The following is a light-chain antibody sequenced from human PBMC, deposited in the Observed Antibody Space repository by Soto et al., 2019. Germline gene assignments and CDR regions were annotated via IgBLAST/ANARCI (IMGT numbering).Light chain of an antibody. CDR3: SSYAGSNKMV. V-gene: IGLV2-8*01. CDR2: EVS. CDR1: SGDVGRFNY. J-gene: IGLJ1*01. Sequence: QSVLTQPPYASGSPGESVTISCTGTSGDVGRFNYVSWYQQHPGKAPKLMIHEVSKRPSGVPDRFSGSKSGNTASLTVSGLQPEDEAEYYCSSYAGSNKMVFGTGTKVTVL.